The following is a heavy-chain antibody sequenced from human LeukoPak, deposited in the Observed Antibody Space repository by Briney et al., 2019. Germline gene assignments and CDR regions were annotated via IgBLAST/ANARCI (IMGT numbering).Heavy chain of an antibody. CDR3: ATRVRRRYCSGGSCYTPFDY. D-gene: IGHD2-15*01. Sequence: ASVKVSCKASGYTFTSYGISWVRQAPGQGLEWMGWISAYNGNTNYAQKLQGRVTMTTDTSTSTAYMELRSLRSDDTAVYYCATRVRRRYCSGGSCYTPFDYWGQGTLVTVSS. CDR1: GYTFTSYG. CDR2: ISAYNGNT. V-gene: IGHV1-18*01. J-gene: IGHJ4*02.